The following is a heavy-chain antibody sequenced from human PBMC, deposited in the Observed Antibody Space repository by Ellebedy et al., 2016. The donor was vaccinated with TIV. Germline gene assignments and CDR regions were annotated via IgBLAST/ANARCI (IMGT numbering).Heavy chain of an antibody. J-gene: IGHJ5*02. D-gene: IGHD3-22*01. CDR3: ARVHYYDSSGPPIDP. V-gene: IGHV4-39*07. CDR1: GGSISSSSYY. Sequence: MPSETLSLTCTVSGGSISSSSYYWGWIRQPPGKGLEWIGSIYYSGSTYYNPSLKSRVTISVDTSKNQFSLKLSSVTAADTAVYYCARVHYYDSSGPPIDPWGQGTLVTVSS. CDR2: IYYSGST.